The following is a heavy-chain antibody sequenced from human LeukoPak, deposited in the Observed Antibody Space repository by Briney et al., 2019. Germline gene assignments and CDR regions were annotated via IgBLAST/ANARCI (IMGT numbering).Heavy chain of an antibody. Sequence: SGGSLRLSCAASGFTFSSYAMSWVRQAPGKGLEWVSAISGSGSGGSTYYADSVKGRFTISRDNSKNTLYLQMNSLRAEDTAVYYCAKSYHYGSGVLDYWGQGTLVTVSS. V-gene: IGHV3-23*01. D-gene: IGHD3-10*01. CDR1: GFTFSSYA. J-gene: IGHJ4*02. CDR2: ISGSGSGGST. CDR3: AKSYHYGSGVLDY.